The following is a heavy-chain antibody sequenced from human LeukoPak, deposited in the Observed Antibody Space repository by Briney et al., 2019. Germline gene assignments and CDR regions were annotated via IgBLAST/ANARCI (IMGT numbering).Heavy chain of an antibody. Sequence: SETLSLTCTVSGASVSTHYWSWIRQPPGKGLEWIGYMYHTGSTNYNPSVESQVTISLDTSKNLLSLMMRSVTAADTAIYYCARGVEMATIGFDYWGQGTLVTVSS. V-gene: IGHV4-59*02. CDR3: ARGVEMATIGFDY. CDR1: GASVSTHY. CDR2: MYHTGST. D-gene: IGHD5-24*01. J-gene: IGHJ4*02.